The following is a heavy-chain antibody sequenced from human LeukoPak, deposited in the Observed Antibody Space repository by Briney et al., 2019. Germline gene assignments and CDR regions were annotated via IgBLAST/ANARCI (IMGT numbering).Heavy chain of an antibody. Sequence: SETLSLTCTVSGGSISPYYWRGLRQPPGKGLEWIGYISYSGSTKNNPSLKRRVTISVDTSKNQFSLKLTSVTAADTAVYYCAKEGAESFPDAFDIWGQGTMITVSS. J-gene: IGHJ3*02. CDR1: GGSISPYY. CDR2: ISYSGST. D-gene: IGHD3-10*01. CDR3: AKEGAESFPDAFDI. V-gene: IGHV4-59*01.